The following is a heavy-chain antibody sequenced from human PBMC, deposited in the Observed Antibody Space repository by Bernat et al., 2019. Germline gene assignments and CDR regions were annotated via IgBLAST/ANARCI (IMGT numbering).Heavy chain of an antibody. V-gene: IGHV3-11*05. CDR3: ARDPGYCSGGGCSIPVLSDYYYYGMDV. Sequence: QVQLVESGGGLVKPGGSLRLSCAASGFTFSDYYMSWIRQAPGKGLEWVSYISSSSSYTNYADSVKGRFTISRDNAKNSLYLQMNSLRAEDTAVYYCARDPGYCSGGGCSIPVLSDYYYYGMDVWGQGTTVTVSS. J-gene: IGHJ6*02. CDR1: GFTFSDYY. D-gene: IGHD2-15*01. CDR2: ISSSSSYT.